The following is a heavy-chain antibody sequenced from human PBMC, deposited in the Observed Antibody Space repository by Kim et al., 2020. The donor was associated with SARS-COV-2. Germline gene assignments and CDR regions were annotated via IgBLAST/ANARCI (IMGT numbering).Heavy chain of an antibody. Sequence: SETLSLTCTVSGGSISSGGYYWSWIRQHPGKGLEWIGYIYYSGSTYYNPSLKSRVTISEDTSKNHFSLKLSSVIAADTAGYYCAGARIIMIVVDAFVIWG. CDR1: GGSISSGGYY. J-gene: IGHJ3*02. CDR2: IYYSGST. D-gene: IGHD3-22*01. CDR3: AGARIIMIVVDAFVI. V-gene: IGHV4-31*03.